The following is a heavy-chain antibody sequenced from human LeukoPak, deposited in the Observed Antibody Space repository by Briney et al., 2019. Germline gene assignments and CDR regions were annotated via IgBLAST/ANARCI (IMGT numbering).Heavy chain of an antibody. CDR3: AGIAVAPLGY. CDR1: GGSISSSSYY. J-gene: IGHJ4*02. Sequence: SETLSLTCTVSGGSISSSSYYWGWIRQPPGKGLEWIGSIYYSGSTYYNPSLKSRVAISVDTSKNQFSLKLSSVTAADTAVYYCAGIAVAPLGYWGQGTLVTVSS. V-gene: IGHV4-39*07. CDR2: IYYSGST. D-gene: IGHD6-19*01.